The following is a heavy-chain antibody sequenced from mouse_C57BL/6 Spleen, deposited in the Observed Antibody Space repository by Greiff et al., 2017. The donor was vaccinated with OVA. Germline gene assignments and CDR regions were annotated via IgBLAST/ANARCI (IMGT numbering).Heavy chain of an antibody. D-gene: IGHD4-1*01. Sequence: VQLQQPGAELVKPGASVKMSCKASGYTFTSYCITWVQQRPGQGLEWIGDIYPGSGSTNYIEKFKSKATLTVDTSSSTAYMQLSSLTSEDSAVYYSARWELGRAYWGQGTLVTVSA. V-gene: IGHV1-55*01. J-gene: IGHJ3*01. CDR1: GYTFTSYC. CDR3: ARWELGRAY. CDR2: IYPGSGST.